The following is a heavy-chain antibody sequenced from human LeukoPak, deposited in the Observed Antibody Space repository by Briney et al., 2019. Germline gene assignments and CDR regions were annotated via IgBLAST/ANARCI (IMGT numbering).Heavy chain of an antibody. Sequence: SETLSLTCTVSGGSISSSGYYWGWIRQPPGKGLEWIGYMYYSGSTYYNPSLKSRVTISVDTSKNQFSLKLSSVTAADTAVYYCARAPGVLRYFDWPLTFDYWGQGTLVTVSS. V-gene: IGHV4-31*03. CDR2: MYYSGST. CDR3: ARAPGVLRYFDWPLTFDY. D-gene: IGHD3-9*01. J-gene: IGHJ4*02. CDR1: GGSISSSGYY.